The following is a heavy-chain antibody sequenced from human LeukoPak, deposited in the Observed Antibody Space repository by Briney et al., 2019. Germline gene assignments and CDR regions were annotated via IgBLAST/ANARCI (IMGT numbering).Heavy chain of an antibody. D-gene: IGHD4-23*01. J-gene: IGHJ5*02. Sequence: SQTLSLTCTVSGGSISSGSYFWSWIRQPAGKGLEWIGRIYTSGSTNYNPSLKSRVTISVDTSKNQFSLKLSSVTAADTAVYYCARATDYGGWFDPWGQGTLVTVSS. V-gene: IGHV4-61*02. CDR3: ARATDYGGWFDP. CDR1: GGSISSGSYF. CDR2: IYTSGST.